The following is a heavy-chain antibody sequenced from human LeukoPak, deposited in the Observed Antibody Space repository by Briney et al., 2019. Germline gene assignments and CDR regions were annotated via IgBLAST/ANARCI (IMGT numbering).Heavy chain of an antibody. D-gene: IGHD2-15*01. CDR1: GFTFSSSS. CDR2: ISNNGGYT. CDR3: ENQLGYCSDGRCYFPY. Sequence: RGGSLRLSCAASGFTFSSSSMSWVRQAAGKGLEWVSSISNNGGYTYYADSVQGRFTISTNTSNSTMCMHMNNLRAEETDVYSCENQLGYCSDGRCYFPYWGQGTLVTVSS. V-gene: IGHV3-23*01. J-gene: IGHJ4*02.